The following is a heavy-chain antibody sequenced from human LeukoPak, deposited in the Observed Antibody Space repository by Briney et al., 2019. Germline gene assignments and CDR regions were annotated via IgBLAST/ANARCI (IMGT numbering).Heavy chain of an antibody. J-gene: IGHJ5*02. V-gene: IGHV3-23*01. CDR1: GFTFSSYA. D-gene: IGHD2-8*01. Sequence: GGSLRLSCAASGFTFSSYAMSWVRQAPGKGLEWVSAISGSGGSTYYADSVKGRFTISRDNSKNTLYLQMNSLRAEDTAVYYCAKDMTGGIVLMVYARSNWFDPWGQGTLVTVSS. CDR3: AKDMTGGIVLMVYARSNWFDP. CDR2: ISGSGGST.